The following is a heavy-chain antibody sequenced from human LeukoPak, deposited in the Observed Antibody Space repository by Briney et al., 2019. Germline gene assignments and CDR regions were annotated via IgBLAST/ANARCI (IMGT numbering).Heavy chain of an antibody. CDR3: ARDLRAAADYFDY. J-gene: IGHJ4*02. CDR1: GFTFSSYA. Sequence: PGRSLRLSCAASGFTFSSYAMHWVRQAPGKGLEWVAVISYDGDNKYYADSVKGRFTISRDNSKNTLYLQMNSLRAEYTAVYYCARDLRAAADYFDYWGQGTLVTVSS. CDR2: ISYDGDNK. D-gene: IGHD6-13*01. V-gene: IGHV3-30*04.